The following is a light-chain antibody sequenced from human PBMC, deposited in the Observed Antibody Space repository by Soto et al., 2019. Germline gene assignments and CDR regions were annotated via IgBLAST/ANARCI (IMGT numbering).Light chain of an antibody. CDR3: QQYNSWPRT. CDR2: AAT. J-gene: IGKJ1*01. V-gene: IGKV3D-15*01. CDR1: QSVGSN. Sequence: EIVMTQSPVTLSLSPGERATLSCRATQSVGSNLAWFQQIPGQAPRLLIYAATTRAPGIPARFSGSESGTEFTLTISGLQSEDFAVYYCQQYNSWPRTFGQGTKVEIK.